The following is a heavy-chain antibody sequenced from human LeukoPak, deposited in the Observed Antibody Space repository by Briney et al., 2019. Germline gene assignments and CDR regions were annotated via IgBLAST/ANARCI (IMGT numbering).Heavy chain of an antibody. CDR1: GYTFTSYY. Sequence: ASVKVSCKASGYTFTSYYMHWVRQAPGQGLEWMGMINPSGGSTSYAQKFQGRVTMTRDTSIRTAYMELSRLRSDDTAVYYCARSWGIAASFDPWGQGTLVTVSS. CDR2: INPSGGST. V-gene: IGHV1-46*01. D-gene: IGHD6-13*01. CDR3: ARSWGIAASFDP. J-gene: IGHJ5*02.